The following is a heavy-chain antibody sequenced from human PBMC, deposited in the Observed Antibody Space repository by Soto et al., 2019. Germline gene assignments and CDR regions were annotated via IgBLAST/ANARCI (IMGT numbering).Heavy chain of an antibody. D-gene: IGHD3-16*01. CDR1: GDSITNNHW. V-gene: IGHV4-4*02. CDR2: IYHTGHA. J-gene: IGHJ6*02. Sequence: SETLSLTCTVYGDSITNNHWWTWVRQSPGKGPEMIGEIYHTGHANYNPSLNSRVAISVDKSKNQFSLTLNSVTTADTAVYYCASKLGPYYYGLDVWGQGTTVTVSS. CDR3: ASKLGPYYYGLDV.